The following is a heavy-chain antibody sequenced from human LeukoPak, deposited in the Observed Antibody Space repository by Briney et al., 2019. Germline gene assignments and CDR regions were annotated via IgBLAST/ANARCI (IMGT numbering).Heavy chain of an antibody. Sequence: SETLSLTCTVSGYSISSGYYWGWIRQPPGKGLEWIGSIYHSGSTYYNPSLKSRVTISVDTSKNQFSLKLSSVTAADTAVYYCASMVRGVSLHYWGQGTLVTVSS. CDR3: ASMVRGVSLHY. D-gene: IGHD3-10*01. V-gene: IGHV4-38-2*02. CDR1: GYSISSGYY. J-gene: IGHJ4*02. CDR2: IYHSGST.